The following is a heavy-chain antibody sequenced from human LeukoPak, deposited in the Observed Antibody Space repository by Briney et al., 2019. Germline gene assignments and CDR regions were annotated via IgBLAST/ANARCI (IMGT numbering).Heavy chain of an antibody. CDR3: ARFNGLVPAAMSDAFDI. J-gene: IGHJ3*02. V-gene: IGHV3-33*08. Sequence: GGSLRLSCAASGFTFSSYSMNWVRQAPGKGLEWVAVIWYDGSSKYYADSVKGRFTISRDNSKNTLYLQMNSLRAEDTAVYYCARFNGLVPAAMSDAFDIWGQGTMVTVSS. D-gene: IGHD2-2*01. CDR1: GFTFSSYS. CDR2: IWYDGSSK.